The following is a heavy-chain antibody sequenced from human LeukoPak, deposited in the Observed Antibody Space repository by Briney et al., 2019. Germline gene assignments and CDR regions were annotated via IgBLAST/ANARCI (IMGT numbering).Heavy chain of an antibody. V-gene: IGHV3-21*04. Sequence: GGSLRLSCAASGFTFSSYSMNWVRQAPGKGLEWVSSISSSSSYIYYADSVKGRFTISRDNSKNTLYLQMNSLRAEDTAVYYCAGTKITMVRGVIPTLFDPWGQGTLVTVSS. J-gene: IGHJ5*02. CDR1: GFTFSSYS. CDR3: AGTKITMVRGVIPTLFDP. CDR2: ISSSSSYI. D-gene: IGHD3-10*01.